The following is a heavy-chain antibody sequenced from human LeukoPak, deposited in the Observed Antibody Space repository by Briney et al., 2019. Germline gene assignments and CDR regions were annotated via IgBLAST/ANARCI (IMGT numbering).Heavy chain of an antibody. CDR2: INPNSGGT. D-gene: IGHD3-9*01. CDR3: ARLGYYDILTGYPYDY. V-gene: IGHV1-2*02. CDR1: GYTFTGYY. J-gene: IGHJ4*02. Sequence: ASVKVSCKASGYTFTGYYMHWVRQAPGQGLEWMGWINPNSGGTNYAQKFQGRVTMTRDTSISTAYMELSRLRSDDTAVYYCARLGYYDILTGYPYDYWGQGTLVTVSS.